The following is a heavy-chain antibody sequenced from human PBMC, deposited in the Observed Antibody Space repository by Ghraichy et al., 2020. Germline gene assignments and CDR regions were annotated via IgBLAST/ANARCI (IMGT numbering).Heavy chain of an antibody. Sequence: SETLSLTCTVSGGSISSYYWSWIRQPPGKGLEWIGYIYYSGSTNYNPSLKSRVTISVDTSKNQFSLKLSSVTAADTAVYYCARTPGTGGAFDIWGQGTMVTVSS. D-gene: IGHD1-14*01. J-gene: IGHJ3*02. CDR2: IYYSGST. CDR1: GGSISSYY. CDR3: ARTPGTGGAFDI. V-gene: IGHV4-59*01.